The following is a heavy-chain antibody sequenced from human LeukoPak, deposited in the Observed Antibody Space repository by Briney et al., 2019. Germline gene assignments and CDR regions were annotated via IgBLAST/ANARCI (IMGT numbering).Heavy chain of an antibody. J-gene: IGHJ5*02. CDR1: GGSISSYY. CDR2: IYTSGST. V-gene: IGHV4-4*07. D-gene: IGHD3-10*01. Sequence: PSETLSLTCTVSGGSISSYYWSWIRQPAGKGLEWIGRIYTSGSTNYNPSLKSRVTISVDTSKNQFSLKLSSVTAADTAVYYCARGSTMVRGVKVRWFDPWGQGTLVTVSS. CDR3: ARGSTMVRGVKVRWFDP.